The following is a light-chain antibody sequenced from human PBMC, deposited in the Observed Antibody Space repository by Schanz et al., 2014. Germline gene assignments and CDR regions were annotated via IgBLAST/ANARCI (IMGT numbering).Light chain of an antibody. V-gene: IGKV3-20*01. CDR1: QSVSSSY. J-gene: IGKJ4*01. CDR3: QQYYSTPLLT. CDR2: GAS. Sequence: EIVMTQSPGTLSLSPGDRATLSCRASQSVSSSYLAWYQQKPGQAPRLLICGASSRATGIPDRFSGSGSGTEFTLTISSLQSEDFAVYYCQQYYSTPLLTFGGGTKVEIK.